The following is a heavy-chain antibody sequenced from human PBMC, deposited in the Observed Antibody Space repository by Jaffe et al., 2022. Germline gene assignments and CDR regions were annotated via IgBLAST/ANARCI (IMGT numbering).Heavy chain of an antibody. D-gene: IGHD7-27*01. CDR3: ARGHWGLQD. CDR2: IYYTGST. Sequence: QVQLQESGPGLVKPSETLSLTCTVSGGSITTYYWSWIRQPPGKGLEWVGYIYYTGSTNSNPSLKSRVTISLDTSKSQFSLKLNSVTAADTAVYYCARGHWGLQDWGQGTRVTVSS. J-gene: IGHJ4*02. CDR1: GGSITTYY. V-gene: IGHV4-59*01.